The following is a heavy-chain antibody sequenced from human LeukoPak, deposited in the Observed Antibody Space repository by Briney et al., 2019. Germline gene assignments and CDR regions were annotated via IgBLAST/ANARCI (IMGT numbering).Heavy chain of an antibody. CDR3: ARIGMENFYDL. CDR2: INGNGDKT. V-gene: IGHV3-64*02. D-gene: IGHD2/OR15-2a*01. J-gene: IGHJ5*02. Sequence: GGSLRLSCAASGFTFSGFSMHWIRQAPGRGLEYVSAINGNGDKTFYTDSVRGRFTVFRDNSKNTLFLQMGSLRGEDTALYFCARIGMENFYDLWGQGTLVTVSS. CDR1: GFTFSGFS.